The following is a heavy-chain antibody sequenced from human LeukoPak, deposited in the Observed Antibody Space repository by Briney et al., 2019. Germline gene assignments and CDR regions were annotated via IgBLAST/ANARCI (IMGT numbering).Heavy chain of an antibody. D-gene: IGHD2-2*01. V-gene: IGHV3-21*01. CDR1: GFTFSSYS. J-gene: IGHJ5*02. CDR3: ARDPVVPAAYGNWFDP. CDR2: ISSSSSYI. Sequence: GGSLRLSCAASGFTFSSYSMNWVRQAPGKGLEWVSSISSSSSYIYYADSVKGRFTISRDNAKNSLYLRMNSLRAEDTAVYYCARDPVVPAAYGNWFDPWGQGTLVTVSS.